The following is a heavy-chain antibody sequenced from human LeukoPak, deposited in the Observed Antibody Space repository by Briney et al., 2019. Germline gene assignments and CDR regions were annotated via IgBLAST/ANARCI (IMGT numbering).Heavy chain of an antibody. V-gene: IGHV3-21*01. Sequence: GGSLRLSCAASGFTFSSYSMNWVRQAPGKGLEWVSSISSSSSYIYYADSVKGRFTISRDNAKNSLYLQMNSLRAEDTAVYYCARGCSSTSCYGHYMDVWGKGTMVTVSS. CDR1: GFTFSSYS. CDR2: ISSSSSYI. D-gene: IGHD2-2*01. CDR3: ARGCSSTSCYGHYMDV. J-gene: IGHJ6*03.